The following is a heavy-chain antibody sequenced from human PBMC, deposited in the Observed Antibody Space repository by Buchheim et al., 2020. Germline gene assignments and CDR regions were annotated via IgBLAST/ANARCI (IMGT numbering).Heavy chain of an antibody. CDR1: GLTFSSYA. Sequence: EVQLLESGGGLVQPGGSLRLSCAASGLTFSSYAMSWVRQAPGKGLEWVSAISGSGGSTYYADSVKGRFTISRDNSMNTLYLQMNSLRAEDTAVYYCAKHLRYDFWRSNWFDPWGQGTL. D-gene: IGHD3-3*01. J-gene: IGHJ5*02. V-gene: IGHV3-23*01. CDR3: AKHLRYDFWRSNWFDP. CDR2: ISGSGGST.